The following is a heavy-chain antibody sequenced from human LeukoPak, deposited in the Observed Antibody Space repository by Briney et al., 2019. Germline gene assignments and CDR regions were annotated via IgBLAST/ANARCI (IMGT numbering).Heavy chain of an antibody. J-gene: IGHJ4*02. CDR2: IRSKAYGGTT. CDR3: TRVRSGNDFDY. Sequence: GSLRLSCSASGFTFSDHYMDWVRQAPGKGLEWVGFIRSKAYGGTTQYAASVKGRFTISRDDSKSIAYLQMSSLKTEDTAVYYCTRVRSGNDFDYWGQGTLVTVSS. V-gene: IGHV3-49*04. D-gene: IGHD3-10*01. CDR1: GFTFSDHY.